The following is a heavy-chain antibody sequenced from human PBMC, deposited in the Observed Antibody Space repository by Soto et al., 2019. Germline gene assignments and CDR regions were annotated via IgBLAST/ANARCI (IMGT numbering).Heavy chain of an antibody. V-gene: IGHV3-11*01. CDR1: GFIFRDWF. J-gene: IGHJ3*02. Sequence: GGSLRLSCAASGFIFRDWFMSWIRQAPGKGLEWISYISKDSGRATRYADSVKGRFTISRDNSKNTLYLQMNSLRAEDTAVYYCAKDTIYDILTGLGGPGAFDIWGQGTMVTVSS. CDR2: ISKDSGRAT. D-gene: IGHD3-9*01. CDR3: AKDTIYDILTGLGGPGAFDI.